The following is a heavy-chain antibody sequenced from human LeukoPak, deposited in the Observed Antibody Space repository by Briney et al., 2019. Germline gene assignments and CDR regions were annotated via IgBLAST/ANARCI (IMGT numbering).Heavy chain of an antibody. Sequence: SETLSLTCTVSGGSININTYNWGWIPQPPGKGLEWIGTIYYSGRTYYNPSLKSRVTISVDTSKNQFSLNLISVTAADTAVYYCARDSGTTGEVKFDPWGQGTLVTVSS. V-gene: IGHV4-39*07. D-gene: IGHD3-10*01. J-gene: IGHJ5*02. CDR1: GGSININTYN. CDR3: ARDSGTTGEVKFDP. CDR2: IYYSGRT.